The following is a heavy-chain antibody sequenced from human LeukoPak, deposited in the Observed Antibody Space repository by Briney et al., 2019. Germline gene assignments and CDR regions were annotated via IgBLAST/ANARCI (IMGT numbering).Heavy chain of an antibody. D-gene: IGHD3-22*01. CDR3: AKDTYYYDSSGLRFAY. J-gene: IGHJ4*02. CDR1: GFTFSSYG. Sequence: PGRSLRLSCAASGFTFSSYGMHWVRQAPGKGLEWVAVIWYDGSNKYYADSVKGRFTISRDNSKNTLYLQMNSLRAEDTAVYYCAKDTYYYDSSGLRFAYWGQGTLVTVSS. V-gene: IGHV3-33*06. CDR2: IWYDGSNK.